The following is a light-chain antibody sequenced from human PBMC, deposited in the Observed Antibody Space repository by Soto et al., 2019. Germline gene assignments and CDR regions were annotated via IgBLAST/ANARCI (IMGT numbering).Light chain of an antibody. CDR1: QSVSSSY. Sequence: EIVLTQSPGTLSLSPGERATLSCRASQSVSSSYLAWYQQRPGQAPRLLIYGASYRATGIPDRFSGSGSGTDFTLTISRLETEDFAVYYCQQYGSSRTFGQGTKVEVK. V-gene: IGKV3-20*01. CDR3: QQYGSSRT. J-gene: IGKJ1*01. CDR2: GAS.